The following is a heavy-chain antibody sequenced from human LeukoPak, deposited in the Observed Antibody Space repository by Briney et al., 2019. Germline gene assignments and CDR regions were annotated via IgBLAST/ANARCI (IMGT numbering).Heavy chain of an antibody. Sequence: SVKVSCKASGGTFSSYAISWVRQAPGQGLEWMGGIIPIFGTANYAQKFQGRVTITADESTSTAYMELSSLRSEDTAVYYCARQITMVRGVPPNDYWGQGTLVTVSS. V-gene: IGHV1-69*01. J-gene: IGHJ4*02. CDR2: IIPIFGTA. CDR3: ARQITMVRGVPPNDY. CDR1: GGTFSSYA. D-gene: IGHD3-10*01.